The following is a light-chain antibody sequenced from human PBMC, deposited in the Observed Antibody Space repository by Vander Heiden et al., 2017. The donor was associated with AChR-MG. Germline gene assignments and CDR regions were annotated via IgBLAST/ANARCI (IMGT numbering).Light chain of an antibody. CDR3: QSYDSSLSGLV. J-gene: IGLJ2*01. CDR1: SSNIGADLA. CDR2: GNN. V-gene: IGLV1-40*01. Sequence: QSVLTLPPSVSEAPGQGVIISCTGNSSNIGADLAVPWYQHVPEAAPKLLTYGNNNRPAGVPDRFSGSKSGTSASLAITGLQAEDEADYYCQSYDSSLSGLVFGGGTKLTVL.